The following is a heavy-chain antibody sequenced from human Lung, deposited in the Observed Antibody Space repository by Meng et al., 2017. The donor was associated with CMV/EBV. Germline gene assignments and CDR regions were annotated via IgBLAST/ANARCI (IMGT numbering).Heavy chain of an antibody. V-gene: IGHV1-2*07. CDR1: GYTLTDYY. CDR2: LNPLTYT. CDR3: APPRSFSPFAP. Sequence: QVQLVQSGAEVKKPXXXXXVSCKASGYTLTDYYIHWVRQAPGQLLEWMGCLNPLTYTPSSPLFPRLLTLTRDMSINTVYMELSRLTSHTPPLSSFAPPRSFSPFAPLCQGTLVTVSS. J-gene: IGHJ5*02.